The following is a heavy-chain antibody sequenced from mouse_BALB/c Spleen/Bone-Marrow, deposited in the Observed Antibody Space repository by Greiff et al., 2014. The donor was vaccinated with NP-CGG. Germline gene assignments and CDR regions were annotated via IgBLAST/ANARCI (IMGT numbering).Heavy chain of an antibody. V-gene: IGHV14-3*02. Sequence: VQLQQSGAELVKPGASVKLSCTASGFNIKDTYMHWVKQRPEQGLEWIGRIDPANCNTKYDPKFQGKATITADTSSNTAYLQLSSLTSEDTAVYYCAAYNYGTYGFAYWGQGTLVTVSA. CDR3: AAYNYGTYGFAY. CDR1: GFNIKDTY. D-gene: IGHD1-1*01. CDR2: IDPANCNT. J-gene: IGHJ3*01.